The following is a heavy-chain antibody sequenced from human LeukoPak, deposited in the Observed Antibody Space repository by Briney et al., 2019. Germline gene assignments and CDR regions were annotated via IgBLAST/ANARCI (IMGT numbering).Heavy chain of an antibody. J-gene: IGHJ3*02. D-gene: IGHD5-18*01. CDR2: ISWNSGSI. V-gene: IGHV3-9*03. Sequence: PGGSLRLSCAASGFTFNDYAMHWVRQVPGKGLEWVSGISWNSGSIGYADSVKGRFTISRDNAKNSLYLKMNSLRAEDMALYYCTKGSDTAMVYGAFDIWGQGTMVTVSS. CDR1: GFTFNDYA. CDR3: TKGSDTAMVYGAFDI.